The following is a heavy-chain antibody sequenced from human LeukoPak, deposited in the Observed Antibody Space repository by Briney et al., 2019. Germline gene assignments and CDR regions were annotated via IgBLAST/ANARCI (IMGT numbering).Heavy chain of an antibody. V-gene: IGHV1-24*01. CDR1: GYTLTELS. D-gene: IGHD6-19*01. CDR3: ATVSSGWYDPREGVWFDP. CDR2: SDPEDGET. J-gene: IGHJ5*02. Sequence: GASVKVSCKVSGYTLTELSMHWVRQAPGKGLEWMGGSDPEDGETIYAQKFQGRVTMTEDTSTDTAYMELSSLRSEDTAVYYCATVSSGWYDPREGVWFDPWGQGTLVTVSS.